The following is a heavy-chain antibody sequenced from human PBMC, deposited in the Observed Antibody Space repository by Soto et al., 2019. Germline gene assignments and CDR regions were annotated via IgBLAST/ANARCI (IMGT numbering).Heavy chain of an antibody. CDR1: GFTFSSYA. J-gene: IGHJ4*02. CDR3: APASIAVAGSNY. V-gene: IGHV3-23*01. CDR2: ISGSGGST. D-gene: IGHD6-19*01. Sequence: GGSLRLSCAAAGFTFSSYAMSWVRQAPGKGLEWVSAISGSGGSTYYADSVKGRFTISRDNSKNTLYLQMNSLRAEDTAVYYCAPASIAVAGSNYWGQGTLVTVSS.